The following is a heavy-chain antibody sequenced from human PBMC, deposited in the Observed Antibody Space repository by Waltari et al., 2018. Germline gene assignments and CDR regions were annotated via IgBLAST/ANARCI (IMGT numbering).Heavy chain of an antibody. CDR2: ISYDGSKK. Sequence: QVQLVESGGGVVQPGRSLRLSCAASGFTFSSYAMHWVRQAPGKGLEWVAVISYDGSKKDYADAVKGRFTISRDNSKNTLYLQMNSLRAEDTAVYYCARLLSSGYYRDYWGQGTLVTVSS. CDR1: GFTFSSYA. J-gene: IGHJ4*02. CDR3: ARLLSSGYYRDY. V-gene: IGHV3-30*01. D-gene: IGHD3-22*01.